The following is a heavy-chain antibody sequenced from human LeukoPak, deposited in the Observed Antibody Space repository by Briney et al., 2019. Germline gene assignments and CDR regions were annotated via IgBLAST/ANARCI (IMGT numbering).Heavy chain of an antibody. Sequence: GGSLRLSCAASGFTFISYWMHWVRQVPGKGLVWVARINPGGSSITYADSVKGRFTISRDNAKNTLYLQMDSLRAEDTGVYYCAGSNQADDYWGQGTLVTVSS. D-gene: IGHD1-14*01. V-gene: IGHV3-74*01. J-gene: IGHJ4*02. CDR1: GFTFISYW. CDR3: AGSNQADDY. CDR2: INPGGSSI.